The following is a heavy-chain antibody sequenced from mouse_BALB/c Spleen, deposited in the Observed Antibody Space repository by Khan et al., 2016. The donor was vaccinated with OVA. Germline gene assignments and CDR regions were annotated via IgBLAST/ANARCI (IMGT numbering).Heavy chain of an antibody. CDR1: GYTFTNYW. V-gene: IGHV1-63*02. D-gene: IGHD1-1*01. CDR3: AEPYSFGVINSTMDK. Sequence: QVQLQQPGAELVRPGPSVKMSCKAAGYTFTNYWIGWIKQRPGHGLEWIGDIYPGNGNTNYNEKFKGKTTLTADTSSSTAYMQLSSLTSEDSTIYSGAEPYSFGVINSTMDKWGQVTSVPVSS. CDR2: IYPGNGNT. J-gene: IGHJ4*01.